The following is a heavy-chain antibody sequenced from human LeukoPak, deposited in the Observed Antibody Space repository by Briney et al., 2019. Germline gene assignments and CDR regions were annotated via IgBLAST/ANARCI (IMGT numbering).Heavy chain of an antibody. CDR1: GYTLTDYY. CDR3: ARGYAYFDY. D-gene: IGHD2-2*01. V-gene: IGHV1-2*02. CDR2: FNPNSGGT. Sequence: ASVKVSCKASGYTLTDYYVHWVRLAPGQGLEWMGWFNPNSGGTNYAQKFRGRVTMTRDTSISTAYMELSRLTSDDTGVYYCARGYAYFDYWGQGTLVTVSS. J-gene: IGHJ4*02.